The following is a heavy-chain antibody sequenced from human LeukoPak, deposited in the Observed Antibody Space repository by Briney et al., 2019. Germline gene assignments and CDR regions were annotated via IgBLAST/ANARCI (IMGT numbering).Heavy chain of an antibody. CDR2: ISWNSGSI. Sequence: GRSLRLSCAASGFTFDDYAMHWVRQAPGKGLEWVSGISWNSGSIGYADSVKGRFTISRDNAKNSLYLQMNSLRAEDTALYYCAKDKGRIVEFFDYWGQGTLVTVSS. J-gene: IGHJ4*02. V-gene: IGHV3-9*01. CDR3: AKDKGRIVEFFDY. CDR1: GFTFDDYA. D-gene: IGHD1-26*01.